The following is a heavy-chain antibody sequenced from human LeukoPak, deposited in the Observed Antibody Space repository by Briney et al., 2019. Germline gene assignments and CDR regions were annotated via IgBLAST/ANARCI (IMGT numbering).Heavy chain of an antibody. CDR2: ISGSGGST. Sequence: PGGSLRLSCAASGFTFSSYAMSWVRQAPVKELEWVSAISGSGGSTYYADSVKGRFTISRDNSKNTLYLQMNSLRAEDTAVYYCAKVGAARHDFDYWGQGTLVTVSS. CDR1: GFTFSSYA. J-gene: IGHJ4*02. D-gene: IGHD6-6*01. V-gene: IGHV3-23*01. CDR3: AKVGAARHDFDY.